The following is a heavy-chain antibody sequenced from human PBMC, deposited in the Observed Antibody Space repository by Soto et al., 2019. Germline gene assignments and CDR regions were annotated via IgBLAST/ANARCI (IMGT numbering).Heavy chain of an antibody. D-gene: IGHD1-26*01. J-gene: IGHJ4*02. CDR2: MANASGSI. V-gene: IGHV3-48*03. Sequence: GGSLRLSCTASGFVFSNYEMNWARQAPGKGLEWISYMANASGSIYYADFAKGRFTISRDNANNALYLQMNNLRVEDTAIYYCAKASGESYPWSRVFDSWGQGTRVTVSS. CDR1: GFVFSNYE. CDR3: AKASGESYPWSRVFDS.